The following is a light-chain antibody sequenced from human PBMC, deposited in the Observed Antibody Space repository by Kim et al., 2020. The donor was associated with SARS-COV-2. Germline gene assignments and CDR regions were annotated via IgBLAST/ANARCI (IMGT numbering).Light chain of an antibody. V-gene: IGKV1-5*03. CDR1: QSNSMG. CDR2: KAS. CDR3: QQYDNY. Sequence: SPLSASVGDRVLIPCRASQSNSMGLAWYQQKPGKAPKLLISKASSLQSGVPSRFSGSGSGTEFTLTISSLQPDDFGTYYCQQYDNYFGQGTKRRSN. J-gene: IGKJ2*01.